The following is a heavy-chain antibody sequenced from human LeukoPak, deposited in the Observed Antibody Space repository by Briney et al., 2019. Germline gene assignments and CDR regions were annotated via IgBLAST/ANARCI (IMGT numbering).Heavy chain of an antibody. CDR1: GYTFTGYY. D-gene: IGHD6-6*01. CDR2: INPNSGGT. CDR3: ARALTQSSIAATLDY. J-gene: IGHJ4*02. Sequence: ASVKVFCKASGYTFTGYYMHWVRQAPGQGLEWMGWINPNSGGTNYAQKFQGRVTMTRDTSISTAYMEQSRLRSDDTAVYYCARALTQSSIAATLDYWGQGTLVTVSS. V-gene: IGHV1-2*02.